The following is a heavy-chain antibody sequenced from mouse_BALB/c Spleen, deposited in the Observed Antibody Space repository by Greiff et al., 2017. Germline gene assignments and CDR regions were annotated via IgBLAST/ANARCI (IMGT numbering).Heavy chain of an antibody. Sequence: VKLQQSGAELVRPGVSVKISCKGSGYTFTDYAMHWVKQSHAKSLEWIGVISTYYGDASYNQKFKGKATMTVDKSSSTAYMELARLTSEDSAIYYCARSDYAWFAYWGQGTLVTVSA. CDR1: GYTFTDYA. D-gene: IGHD2-4*01. CDR2: ISTYYGDA. J-gene: IGHJ3*01. CDR3: ARSDYAWFAY. V-gene: IGHV1S137*01.